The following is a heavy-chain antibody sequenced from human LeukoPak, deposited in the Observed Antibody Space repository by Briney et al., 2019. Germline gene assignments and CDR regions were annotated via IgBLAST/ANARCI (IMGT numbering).Heavy chain of an antibody. Sequence: GGSLRLSCAVSRATVRDNYLTWVRQAPGKGLEWVSVIYSDGTTYYADSVKGRFTISRDNSRNTLYLQMNRLRAEDTGVYYCATYYGSGSYYTDYWGQGTLVTVYS. D-gene: IGHD3-10*01. CDR1: RATVRDNY. V-gene: IGHV3-66*01. CDR2: IYSDGTT. CDR3: ATYYGSGSYYTDY. J-gene: IGHJ4*02.